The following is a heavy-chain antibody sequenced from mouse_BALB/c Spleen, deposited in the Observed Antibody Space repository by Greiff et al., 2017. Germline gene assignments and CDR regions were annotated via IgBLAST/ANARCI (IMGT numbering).Heavy chain of an antibody. CDR2: ILPGSGST. V-gene: IGHV1-9*01. CDR3: ARWYYYAPFAY. J-gene: IGHJ3*01. CDR1: GYTFSSYW. Sequence: QVQLKQSGAELMKPGASVKISCKATGYTFSSYWIEWVKQRPGHGLEWIGEILPGSGSTNYNEKFKGKATFTADTSSNTAYMQLSSLTSEDSAVYYCARWYYYAPFAYWGQGTLVTVSA. D-gene: IGHD1-1*01.